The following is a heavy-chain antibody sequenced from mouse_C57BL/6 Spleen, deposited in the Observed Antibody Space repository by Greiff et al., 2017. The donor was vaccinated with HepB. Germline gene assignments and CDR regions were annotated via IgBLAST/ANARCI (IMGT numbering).Heavy chain of an antibody. Sequence: VQLQQSGAELARPGASVKLSCKASGYTFTSYGISWVKQRTGQGLEWIGEIYPRSGNTYYNEKFKGKATLTADKSSSTAYMELRSLTSEDSAVYFCARGRDGTYYFDYWGQGTTLTVSS. J-gene: IGHJ2*01. CDR1: GYTFTSYG. CDR3: ARGRDGTYYFDY. V-gene: IGHV1-81*01. D-gene: IGHD2-1*01. CDR2: IYPRSGNT.